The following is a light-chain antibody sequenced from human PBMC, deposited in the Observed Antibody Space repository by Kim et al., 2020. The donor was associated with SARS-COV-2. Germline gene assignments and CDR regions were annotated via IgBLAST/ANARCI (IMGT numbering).Light chain of an antibody. Sequence: CLGKRTTPPCRASQSVSSNYVAWYQQKTGPAPRPLIFGASSRGNGYPDRFRGSWFWTDFTFTITRLEPEDFAVYYCQPYSSSPATFGQGTKVDSK. CDR2: GAS. CDR1: QSVSSNY. V-gene: IGKV3-20*01. J-gene: IGKJ1*01. CDR3: QPYSSSPAT.